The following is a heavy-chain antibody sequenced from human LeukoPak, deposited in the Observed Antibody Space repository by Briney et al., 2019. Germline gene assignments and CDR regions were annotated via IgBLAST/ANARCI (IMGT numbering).Heavy chain of an antibody. J-gene: IGHJ4*02. Sequence: PGGSLRLSCAASGFTFTYYWMSWVRQAPGKGLEWVGNIKQDGSQKYYVDSVRGRFTISRDNARNSLDLQMNSLTAEDTAVYYCTSQRSTGAHDYWGQGTLVTVSS. CDR2: IKQDGSQK. CDR3: TSQRSTGAHDY. V-gene: IGHV3-7*01. D-gene: IGHD1-26*01. CDR1: GFTFTYYW.